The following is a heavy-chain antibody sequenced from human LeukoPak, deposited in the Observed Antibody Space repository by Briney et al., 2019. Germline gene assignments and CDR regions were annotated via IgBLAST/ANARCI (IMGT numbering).Heavy chain of an antibody. J-gene: IGHJ4*02. CDR3: ARGLIGNRAANRGYFDY. Sequence: SETLSLTCTVSGGSISNYYWSWIRQPAGKGLEWIGRIYRSGSTNYNPSLKSRVTMSVDTSKNQFSLKLSSVTAADTAVYYCARGLIGNRAANRGYFDYWGQGTLVTVSS. D-gene: IGHD1-14*01. V-gene: IGHV4-4*07. CDR1: GGSISNYY. CDR2: IYRSGST.